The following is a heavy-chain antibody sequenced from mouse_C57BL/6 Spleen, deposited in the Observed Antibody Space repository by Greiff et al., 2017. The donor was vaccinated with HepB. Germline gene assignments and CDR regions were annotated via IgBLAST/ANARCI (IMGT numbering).Heavy chain of an antibody. CDR3: ARDGSSYGYFDV. CDR1: GYTFTSYW. D-gene: IGHD1-1*01. J-gene: IGHJ1*03. Sequence: VQLQQPVTELVKPGASVKLSCKASGYTFTSYWMHWVKQRPGQGLEWIGNINPSNGGTNYNEKFKSKATLTADKSSSTAYMQLSSLTSEDSAVYYCARDGSSYGYFDVWGKGTTVTVSA. V-gene: IGHV1-53*01. CDR2: INPSNGGT.